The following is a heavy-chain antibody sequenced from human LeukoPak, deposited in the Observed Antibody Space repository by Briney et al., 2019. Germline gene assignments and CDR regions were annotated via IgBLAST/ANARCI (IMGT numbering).Heavy chain of an antibody. Sequence: ASVKVSCKASGYSFTSYGISWVRQAPGQGLEWMGWISGYNADINYAQKLRGRVTMTTDTSTSTAYMEVRSLTSDDTALYYCARDRGYNPDTFDIWGQGTMVTVSS. J-gene: IGHJ3*02. V-gene: IGHV1-18*01. CDR1: GYSFTSYG. CDR3: ARDRGYNPDTFDI. CDR2: ISGYNADI. D-gene: IGHD5-18*01.